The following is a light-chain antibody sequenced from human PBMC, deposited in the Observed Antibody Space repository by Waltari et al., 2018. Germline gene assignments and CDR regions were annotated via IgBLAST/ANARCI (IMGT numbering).Light chain of an antibody. CDR3: AAWDDSLTSFV. CDR2: SNN. J-gene: IGLJ1*01. CDR1: SANIGSNP. V-gene: IGLV1-44*01. Sequence: QSVLTQPPSVSGTPGQRVTISCSGSSANIGSNPVTWYHQLPGTAPKFLIYSNNQRPSGVPDRFAGSKSGTSASLAISGLRSEDEADYYCAAWDDSLTSFVFGSGTTVTVL.